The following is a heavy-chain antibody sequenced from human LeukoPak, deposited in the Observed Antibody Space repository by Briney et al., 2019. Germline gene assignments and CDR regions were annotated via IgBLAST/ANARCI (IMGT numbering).Heavy chain of an antibody. Sequence: ASVKVSCKASGYTFTSCDINWVRQASGQGLEWMGWMNPNSGDTGYAQNLQGRVTITRDTSISTAYMELSSLRSEDTAMYYCTRYMRGAAAADDAFDIWGQGTMVTVSS. J-gene: IGHJ3*02. CDR3: TRYMRGAAAADDAFDI. CDR2: MNPNSGDT. V-gene: IGHV1-8*01. D-gene: IGHD6-13*01. CDR1: GYTFTSCD.